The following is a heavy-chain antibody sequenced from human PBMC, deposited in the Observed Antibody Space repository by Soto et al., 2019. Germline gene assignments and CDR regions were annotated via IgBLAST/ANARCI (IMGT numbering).Heavy chain of an antibody. D-gene: IGHD2-2*02. CDR2: ISSRSDI. Sequence: GGSLRLSCAASGFTFSSYAMSWVRQAPGKGLEWVSSISSRSDIYYADSVKGRFTISRDNAKNSVSLQMNSLRAEDTAVYYCAREYTAWPLAYGLDVWGQGTTVTVSS. V-gene: IGHV3-21*01. J-gene: IGHJ6*02. CDR1: GFTFSSYA. CDR3: AREYTAWPLAYGLDV.